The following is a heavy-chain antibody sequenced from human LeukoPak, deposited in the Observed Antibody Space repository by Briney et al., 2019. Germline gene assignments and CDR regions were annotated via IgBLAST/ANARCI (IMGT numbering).Heavy chain of an antibody. Sequence: GGSLRLSCAPSGFTVSGNYMSWVRQAPGKGLEWVSLIYTGGTTYYADSVKGRFTISRDNSKNTLYLQMNSLRAEDTAVYYCTRHAQPPPTVNLWFDSWGQGTLVTVSS. D-gene: IGHD4-17*01. CDR2: IYTGGTT. V-gene: IGHV3-66*04. J-gene: IGHJ5*01. CDR1: GFTVSGNY. CDR3: TRHAQPPPTVNLWFDS.